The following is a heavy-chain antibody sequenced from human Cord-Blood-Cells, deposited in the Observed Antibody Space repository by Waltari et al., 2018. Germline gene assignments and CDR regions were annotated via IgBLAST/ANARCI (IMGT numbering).Heavy chain of an antibody. V-gene: IGHV3-53*04. J-gene: IGHJ2*01. CDR1: GFTVSSNY. Sequence: EVQLVESGGGLVQPGGSLRLSCAASGFTVSSNYMSWVRQAPGKGLEWVAVIYSGGSTSYADSVKGRFPSSRHNSKNALYLQMNSLRAEDTAVYYCARERGPRYFDLWGRGTLVTVSS. D-gene: IGHD3-10*01. CDR3: ARERGPRYFDL. CDR2: IYSGGST.